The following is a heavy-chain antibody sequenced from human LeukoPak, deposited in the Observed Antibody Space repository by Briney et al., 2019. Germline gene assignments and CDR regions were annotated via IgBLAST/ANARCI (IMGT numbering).Heavy chain of an antibody. J-gene: IGHJ4*02. V-gene: IGHV4-39*01. D-gene: IGHD2-15*01. CDR2: IYYSGST. Sequence: PSETLSLTCIVSGGSISSSSYYWAWIRQPPGQGLEWIGSIYYSGSTYYNPSLKSRVTISVGTSKNQCSLKLSSLTAADTAVYYCTRHLAGYCSGGSCLFYFDYWGQGTLVTVSS. CDR3: TRHLAGYCSGGSCLFYFDY. CDR1: GGSISSSSYY.